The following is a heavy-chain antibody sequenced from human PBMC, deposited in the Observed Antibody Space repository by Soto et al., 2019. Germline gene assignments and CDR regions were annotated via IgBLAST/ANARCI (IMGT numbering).Heavy chain of an antibody. J-gene: IGHJ4*02. CDR1: EFTFRTYG. CDR3: ARDLEGYGNYAPVVYFDY. V-gene: IGHV3-33*01. Sequence: PGGSLRLSCAASEFTFRTYGMHWVRQAPGKGLEWVAVIWYDGSNKYYADSVKGRFTISRDNSKNTLYLQMNSLRAEDTAVYYCARDLEGYGNYAPVVYFDYRGQGTLVTVSS. CDR2: IWYDGSNK. D-gene: IGHD4-17*01.